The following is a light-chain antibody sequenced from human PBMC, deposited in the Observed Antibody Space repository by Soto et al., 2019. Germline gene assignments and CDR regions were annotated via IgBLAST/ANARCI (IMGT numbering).Light chain of an antibody. CDR3: QQYNIGYT. V-gene: IGKV1-5*01. CDR2: DAA. CDR1: QSINKW. J-gene: IGKJ2*01. Sequence: IQMTQSPSTLSASVGDRVTITCRASQSINKWVAWYQQKSGRAPKLLMYDAATLQSGVPSRFSGTGSGTDFSLNISSLQPEDFATYYCQQYNIGYTFGQGTRLDIK.